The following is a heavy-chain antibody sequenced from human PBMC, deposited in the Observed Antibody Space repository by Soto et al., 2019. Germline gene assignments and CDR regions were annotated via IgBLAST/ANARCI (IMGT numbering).Heavy chain of an antibody. V-gene: IGHV3-30-3*01. CDR2: ISYDGSNK. J-gene: IGHJ6*02. CDR3: ATRSGGYCTNGVCSYGMDV. Sequence: HWFRQSPGRGLEWVAVISYDGSNKYYADSVKGRFTISRDNSKNTLYLQMNSLRAEDTAVYYCATRSGGYCTNGVCSYGMDVWGQGTTVTVSS. D-gene: IGHD2-8*01.